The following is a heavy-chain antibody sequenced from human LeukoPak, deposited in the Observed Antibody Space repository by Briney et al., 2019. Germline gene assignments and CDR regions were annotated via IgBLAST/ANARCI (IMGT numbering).Heavy chain of an antibody. CDR1: GYTFTNYG. CDR3: ARDLASGFGGLISNLFDY. CDR2: ISGYNGNT. J-gene: IGHJ4*02. Sequence: ASVKVSCKASGYTFTNYGINWVRQAPGQGLEWMGRISGYNGNTNYPQKLQGRVTMTTDTSTSTAYMELRSLRSDDTAIYYCARDLASGFGGLISNLFDYWGQGTLVTVSS. D-gene: IGHD3-16*02. V-gene: IGHV1-18*01.